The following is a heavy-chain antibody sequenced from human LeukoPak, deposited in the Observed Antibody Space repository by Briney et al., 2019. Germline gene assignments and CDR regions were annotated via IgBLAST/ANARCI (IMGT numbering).Heavy chain of an antibody. V-gene: IGHV1-18*01. CDR3: ARDSRLHSSGWYLGRGLYP. J-gene: IGHJ5*02. Sequence: GASVKVSCKASGYTFTSYGISWVRQAPGQGLEWMGWISAYNGNTNYAQKLQGRVTMTTDTSTSTAYMELRSLRSDDTAVYYCARDSRLHSSGWYLGRGLYPWGQGTLVTVSS. CDR1: GYTFTSYG. D-gene: IGHD6-19*01. CDR2: ISAYNGNT.